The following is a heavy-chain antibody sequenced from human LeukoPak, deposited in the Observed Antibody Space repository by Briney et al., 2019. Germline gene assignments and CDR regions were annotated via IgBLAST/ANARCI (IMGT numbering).Heavy chain of an antibody. CDR1: GFTFSSYG. V-gene: IGHV3-30*02. Sequence: GGSLRLSCAASGFTFSSYGMHWVRQAPGKGLEWVAFIRYDGSNKYYADSVKGRFTISRDNSKNTLYLQMNSLRAEDTAVYYCAKVRLSSSWYVFDYWGQGTPVTVSS. D-gene: IGHD6-13*01. CDR3: AKVRLSSSWYVFDY. J-gene: IGHJ4*02. CDR2: IRYDGSNK.